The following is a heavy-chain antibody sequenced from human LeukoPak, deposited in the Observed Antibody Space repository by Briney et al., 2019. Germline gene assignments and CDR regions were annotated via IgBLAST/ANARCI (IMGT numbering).Heavy chain of an antibody. V-gene: IGHV1-18*01. CDR2: ISAYNGNT. CDR3: ARDPELKTGSNEVDY. Sequence: GASVKVSCKASGYTFTSYGISWVRQAPGQGLEWMGWISAYNGNTNYAQKLQGRVTMTTDTSTSTAYMELRSLRSDDTAVYYCARDPELKTGSNEVDYWGQGTLVTVSS. J-gene: IGHJ4*02. D-gene: IGHD3-9*01. CDR1: GYTFTSYG.